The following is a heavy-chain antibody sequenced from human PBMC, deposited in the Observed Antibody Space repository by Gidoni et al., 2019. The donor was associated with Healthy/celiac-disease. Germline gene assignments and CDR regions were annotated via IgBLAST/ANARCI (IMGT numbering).Heavy chain of an antibody. CDR2: IYYSGCT. V-gene: IGHV4-61*01. Sequence: QVQLQASGPGLVKPSETLSLTCTVSGGSVGGGSYYWSWIRQPPGKGLEWIGYIYYSGCTNYNPSLKSRVTISVDTSKNQFSLKLSSVTAADTAVYYCAREGVFYYYYGMDVWGQGTTVTVSS. CDR1: GGSVGGGSYY. J-gene: IGHJ6*02. CDR3: AREGVFYYYYGMDV. D-gene: IGHD3-16*01.